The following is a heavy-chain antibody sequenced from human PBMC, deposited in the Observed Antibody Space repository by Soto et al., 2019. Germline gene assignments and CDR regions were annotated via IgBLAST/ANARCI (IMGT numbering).Heavy chain of an antibody. V-gene: IGHV6-1*01. J-gene: IGHJ5*02. CDR2: TYYRSKWYN. Sequence: SQTLSLTCAISGDSVSSNSAAWNWIRQSPSRGLEWLGRTYYRSKWYNDYAVSVKSRITINPDTSKNQFSLQLNSVTPEDTAVYYCARVTGPDFWSGYYFMGGSRGFDPWGQGTLVTVSS. CDR1: GDSVSSNSAA. D-gene: IGHD3-3*01. CDR3: ARVTGPDFWSGYYFMGGSRGFDP.